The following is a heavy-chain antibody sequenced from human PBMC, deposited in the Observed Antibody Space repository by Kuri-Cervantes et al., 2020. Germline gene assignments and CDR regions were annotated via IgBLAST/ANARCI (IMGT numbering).Heavy chain of an antibody. V-gene: IGHV4-61*01. D-gene: IGHD3-22*01. J-gene: IGHJ5*02. CDR1: GGSVSSGSYY. CDR2: IYYSGST. CDR3: ARDVTHDSSGYYYSWFDP. Sequence: SETLSLTCTVSGGSVSSGSYYWSWIRQPPGKGLEWIGYIYYSGSTNYNPSLKSRVTISVDTSKNQFSLKLSSVTAADTAVYYCARDVTHDSSGYYYSWFDPWGQGTLVTVSS.